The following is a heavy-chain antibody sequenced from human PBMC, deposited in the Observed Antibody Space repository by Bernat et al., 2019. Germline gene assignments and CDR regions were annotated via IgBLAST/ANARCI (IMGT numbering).Heavy chain of an antibody. CDR3: ARVSQLWLRYYYYYMDV. J-gene: IGHJ6*03. V-gene: IGHV4-31*03. CDR1: GGSISSGGYY. CDR2: IYYSGST. D-gene: IGHD5-18*01. Sequence: GWGGGVVEPSRGVWLTCTVSGGSISSGGYYWSWIRQHPGKGLEWIGYIYYSGSTYYNPSLKSRVTISVDTSKNQFSLKLSSVTAADTAVYYCARVSQLWLRYYYYYMDVWGKGTTVTVSS.